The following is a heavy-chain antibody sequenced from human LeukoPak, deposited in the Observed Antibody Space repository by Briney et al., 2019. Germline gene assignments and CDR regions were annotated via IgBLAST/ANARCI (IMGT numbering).Heavy chain of an antibody. CDR1: GGTFSSYA. Sequence: GASVKVSCKASGGTFSSYAISWVRQAPGQGLEWMGGIIPIFGTVNYAQKFQGRVTITADKSTSTAYMELSSLRSEDTAVYYCARSSIIAAAGPYYLDYWGQGTLVTVSS. D-gene: IGHD6-13*01. CDR2: IIPIFGTV. V-gene: IGHV1-69*06. CDR3: ARSSIIAAAGPYYLDY. J-gene: IGHJ4*02.